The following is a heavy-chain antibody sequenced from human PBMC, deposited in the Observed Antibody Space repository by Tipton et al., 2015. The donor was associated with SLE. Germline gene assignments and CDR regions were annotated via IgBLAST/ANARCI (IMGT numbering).Heavy chain of an antibody. J-gene: IGHJ4*02. V-gene: IGHV3-9*01. CDR3: AKDLYSSSWGYFDY. Sequence: SLRLSCAASGFTFDDYAMHWVRQAPGKGLEWVSGISWNSGSIGYADSVKGRFTISRDNAKNTLYLQMNSLRAEDTAVYYCAKDLYSSSWGYFDYWGQGTLVTVSS. CDR2: ISWNSGSI. CDR1: GFTFDDYA. D-gene: IGHD6-13*01.